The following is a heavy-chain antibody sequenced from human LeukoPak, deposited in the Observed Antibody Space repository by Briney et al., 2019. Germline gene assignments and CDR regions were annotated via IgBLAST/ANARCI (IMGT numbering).Heavy chain of an antibody. CDR2: ITADGANT. CDR1: GFTFTTYA. CDR3: AKATLGSCGGVRCYAFDY. Sequence: GGSLRLSCAASGFTFTTYAINWVRQVPGKGLEWVSSITADGANTYLADSVRGRFTISRDNSKNTVYLQMNSLRAEDTAVYYCAKATLGSCGGVRCYAFDYWGQGTLVTVSS. V-gene: IGHV3-23*01. D-gene: IGHD2-15*01. J-gene: IGHJ4*02.